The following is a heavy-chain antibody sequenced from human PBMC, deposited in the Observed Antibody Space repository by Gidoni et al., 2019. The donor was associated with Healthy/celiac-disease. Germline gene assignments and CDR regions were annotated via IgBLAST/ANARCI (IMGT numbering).Heavy chain of an antibody. Sequence: EVQLVQSGAEVKKPGESPRISCKGSGYSFTSYWISWVRQMPGKGLEWMGRIDPSDSYTNYSPSFQGHVTISADKSISTSYLQWSSLKASDTGMYYCARWQGGVGTITGGGMDVGGQGTTVTVSS. D-gene: IGHD5-12*01. V-gene: IGHV5-10-1*03. J-gene: IGHJ6*02. CDR3: ARWQGGVGTITGGGMDV. CDR1: GYSFTSYW. CDR2: IDPSDSYT.